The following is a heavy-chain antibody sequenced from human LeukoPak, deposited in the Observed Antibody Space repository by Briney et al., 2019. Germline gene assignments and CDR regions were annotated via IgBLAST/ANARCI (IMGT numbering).Heavy chain of an antibody. V-gene: IGHV4-34*01. CDR2: INHSAST. D-gene: IGHD6-6*01. Sequence: SETLSLTCAIYGGSFSGYYWSWIRQPPGKGLEWIGEINHSASTNYNPSLKSRVTMFVDMSKNQFSLRLSSVTAADTAVYYCARHRAYSSSSPFDYWGQGTLVTVSS. CDR1: GGSFSGYY. J-gene: IGHJ4*02. CDR3: ARHRAYSSSSPFDY.